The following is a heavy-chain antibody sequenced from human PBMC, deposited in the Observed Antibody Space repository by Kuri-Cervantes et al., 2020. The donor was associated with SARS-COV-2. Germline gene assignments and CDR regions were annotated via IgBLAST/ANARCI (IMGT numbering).Heavy chain of an antibody. Sequence: GSLRLSCTVSGGSISSHYWSWIRQPPGKGLEWIGYIYYSGSTNYNPSLKSRVTISVDTSKNQFSLKLSSVTAADTAVYYCARVPSWGYIDAFDIWGQGTMVTVS. CDR3: ARVPSWGYIDAFDI. D-gene: IGHD1-1*01. J-gene: IGHJ3*02. V-gene: IGHV4-59*11. CDR2: IYYSGST. CDR1: GGSISSHY.